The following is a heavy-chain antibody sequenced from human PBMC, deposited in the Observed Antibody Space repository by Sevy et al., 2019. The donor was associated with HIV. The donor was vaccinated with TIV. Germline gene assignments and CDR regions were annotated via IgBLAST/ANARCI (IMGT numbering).Heavy chain of an antibody. J-gene: IGHJ4*02. V-gene: IGHV3-74*01. Sequence: GGSLRLSCAASGFTFSSYWMHWVRQAPGKGLVWVSHINSDGSKTGYADSVKGQFTISRDNAKNTLYLQMNSLRAEDTAVYYCARDKSATAVDYWGQGTLVTVSS. CDR3: ARDKSATAVDY. D-gene: IGHD6-25*01. CDR1: GFTFSSYW. CDR2: INSDGSKT.